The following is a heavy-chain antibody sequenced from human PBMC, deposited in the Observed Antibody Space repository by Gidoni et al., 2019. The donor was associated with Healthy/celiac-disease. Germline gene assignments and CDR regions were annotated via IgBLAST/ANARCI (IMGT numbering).Heavy chain of an antibody. Sequence: QVQLVQSGAEVKKPGASVKVSCKASGYTFTSYDINWVRQATGQGLEWMGWMNPNSGNTGYAQKFQGRVTMTRNTSISTAYMELSSLRSEDTAVYYCARGNAYYDILTGRYYGMDVWGQGTTVTVSS. CDR3: ARGNAYYDILTGRYYGMDV. CDR1: GYTFTSYD. J-gene: IGHJ6*02. V-gene: IGHV1-8*01. CDR2: MNPNSGNT. D-gene: IGHD3-9*01.